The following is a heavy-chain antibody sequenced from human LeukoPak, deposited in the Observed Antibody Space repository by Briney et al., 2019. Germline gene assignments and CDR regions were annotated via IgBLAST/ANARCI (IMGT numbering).Heavy chain of an antibody. Sequence: SSVEVTFNSAAAALTTYATSRGRHPPGQGLELKGVVITIFGSTNYAQNFQGRVTVTAGESTYTTYMELTGLKAEDTAVYSCAGGLYCSGGGCYTGFFDSWGQGTLVTVSS. CDR1: AAALTTYA. CDR3: AGGLYCSGGGCYTGFFDS. D-gene: IGHD2-15*01. CDR2: VITIFGST. V-gene: IGHV1-69*01. J-gene: IGHJ4*02.